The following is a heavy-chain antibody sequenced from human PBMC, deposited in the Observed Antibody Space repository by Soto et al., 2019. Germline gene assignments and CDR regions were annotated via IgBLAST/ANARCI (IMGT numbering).Heavy chain of an antibody. V-gene: IGHV1-3*01. J-gene: IGHJ6*02. D-gene: IGHD6-13*01. Sequence: ASVKVSCKASGYTFTSYAMHWVRQAPGQRLEWMGWINAGNGNTKYSQKFQGRVTITRDTSASTAYMELSSLRSEDTAVYYCARVFSAGRASSYYYYYGMDVWGQGTTVTVSS. CDR1: GYTFTSYA. CDR2: INAGNGNT. CDR3: ARVFSAGRASSYYYYYGMDV.